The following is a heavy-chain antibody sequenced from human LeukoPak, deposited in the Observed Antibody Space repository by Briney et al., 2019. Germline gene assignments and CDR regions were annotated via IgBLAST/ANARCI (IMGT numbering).Heavy chain of an antibody. CDR1: GFTFSDYY. CDR3: AGILKQQLFPVDY. CDR2: ISSSGSTI. V-gene: IGHV3-11*04. Sequence: GGSLRLSCAASGFTFSDYYMSWIRQAPGKGLEWVSYISSSGSTIYYADSVKGRFTISRDNAKNSLYLQMNSLRAEDTAVYYCAGILKQQLFPVDYWGQGTLVTVSS. D-gene: IGHD6-13*01. J-gene: IGHJ4*02.